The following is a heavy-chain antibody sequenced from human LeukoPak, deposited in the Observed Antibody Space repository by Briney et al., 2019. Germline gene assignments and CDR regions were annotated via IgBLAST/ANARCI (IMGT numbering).Heavy chain of an antibody. J-gene: IGHJ2*01. Sequence: SETLSLTCTVSGGSISSYYWSWIRQPAGKGLEWIGRIYSSGSTNYNPPLKSRVTMSVDTSKNQFSLKLSSVTAADTAVYYCARGQYHLLYWYFDLWGRGTLVTVSS. D-gene: IGHD2-2*01. CDR3: ARGQYHLLYWYFDL. CDR1: GGSISSYY. CDR2: IYSSGST. V-gene: IGHV4-4*07.